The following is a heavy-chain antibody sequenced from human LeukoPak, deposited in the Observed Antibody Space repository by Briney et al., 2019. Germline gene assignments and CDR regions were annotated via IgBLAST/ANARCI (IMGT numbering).Heavy chain of an antibody. CDR3: AKGQAAAVHYYMDV. CDR1: GFTFSSYA. D-gene: IGHD6-13*01. CDR2: ISGSGGST. V-gene: IGHV3-23*01. J-gene: IGHJ6*03. Sequence: GGSLRLSCAASGFTFSSYAMSWVRQAPGKGLEWVSAISGSGGSTYYADSVKGRFTISRDNSKNTLYLQMNSLRAEDTAVYYCAKGQAAAVHYYMDVWGKGTTVAVSS.